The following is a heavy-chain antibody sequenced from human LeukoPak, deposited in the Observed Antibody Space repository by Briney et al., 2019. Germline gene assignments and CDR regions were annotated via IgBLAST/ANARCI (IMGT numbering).Heavy chain of an antibody. CDR1: GFTFSSYW. CDR3: VRDGRKSRVVDIVRKKETGYYYYMDV. Sequence: GGSLRLSCAASGFTFSSYWMSWVRQAPGKGLEWVANINQDGSEKYYVDSVKGRFIISRDNAKNSLYLQVNSLRAEDTAVFSCVRDGRKSRVVDIVRKKETGYYYYMDVWGKGTTVTVSS. J-gene: IGHJ6*03. CDR2: INQDGSEK. V-gene: IGHV3-7*01. D-gene: IGHD2-2*03.